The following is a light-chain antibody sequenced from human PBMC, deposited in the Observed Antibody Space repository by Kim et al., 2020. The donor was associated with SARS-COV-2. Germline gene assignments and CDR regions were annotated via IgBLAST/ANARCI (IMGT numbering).Light chain of an antibody. Sequence: GQTVTISCTGTNSDVVSYEYVSWSQQYPGRAPKLIISDIYKRPSGGPDRFSGSKSGSTASLTISGIQAADEADYYCCSYAGRYTFVFGGGTQLTVL. CDR2: DIY. CDR1: NSDVVSYEY. V-gene: IGLV2-11*01. CDR3: CSYAGRYTFV. J-gene: IGLJ2*01.